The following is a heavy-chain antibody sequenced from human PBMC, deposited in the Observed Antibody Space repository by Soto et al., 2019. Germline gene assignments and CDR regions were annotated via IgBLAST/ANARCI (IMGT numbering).Heavy chain of an antibody. CDR3: ARRTMIAPLGYLDP. D-gene: IGHD3-22*01. CDR2: IYPGDSDT. J-gene: IGHJ5*02. CDR1: GYSFTSYW. V-gene: IGHV5-51*01. Sequence: GESLKISCKGSGYSFTSYWMGWVRQMPGKGLEWMGIIYPGDSDTRYSPSFQGQVTISADKSISTAYLQWSSLKASDTAMYYCARRTMIAPLGYLDPRGQGTLGTVSS.